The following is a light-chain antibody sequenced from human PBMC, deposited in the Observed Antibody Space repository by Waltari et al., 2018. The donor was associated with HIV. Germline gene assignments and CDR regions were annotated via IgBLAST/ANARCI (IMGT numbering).Light chain of an antibody. V-gene: IGKV3-15*01. CDR1: QSIASN. CDR2: DAS. J-gene: IGKJ1*01. Sequence: IMMTQSPGTLSVSPGERVTLSCRASQSIASNLAWYQHKPGQPPRLLIFDASTRATGIPARFSASGSGTDFTLTISSLQPEDFAVYYCQQYNSYPWTFGQGTKVEIK. CDR3: QQYNSYPWT.